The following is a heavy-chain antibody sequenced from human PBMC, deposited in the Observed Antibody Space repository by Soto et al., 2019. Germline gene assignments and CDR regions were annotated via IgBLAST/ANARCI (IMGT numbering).Heavy chain of an antibody. D-gene: IGHD3-16*01. Sequence: GGSLRLSCAVWGFNVMSYWMSWVRQAPGKGLEWVASIKDDGSEIYYLQSVRGRFTISRDSAGNALHLAMNYLSAEDTGVYFCARDIGFDYVNWGQGTLVTVTS. J-gene: IGHJ1*01. CDR2: IKDDGSEI. CDR1: GFNVMSYW. V-gene: IGHV3-7*01. CDR3: ARDIGFDYVN.